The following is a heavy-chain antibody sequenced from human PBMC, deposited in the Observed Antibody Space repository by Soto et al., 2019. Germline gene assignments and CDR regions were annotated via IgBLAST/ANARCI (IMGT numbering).Heavy chain of an antibody. V-gene: IGHV4-34*01. CDR1: VGSFSGYY. Sequence: QVQLQQWGAGLLKPSETLSLSCAVYVGSFSGYYWCWIRQPPGKGLEWIGEINHSGSTNYNPSLKGRVTISVDTSKNQFSLKLSSVTAADTAVYYCARQSLARVTTWAFDYWGQGTLVTVSS. D-gene: IGHD4-17*01. CDR2: INHSGST. J-gene: IGHJ4*02. CDR3: ARQSLARVTTWAFDY.